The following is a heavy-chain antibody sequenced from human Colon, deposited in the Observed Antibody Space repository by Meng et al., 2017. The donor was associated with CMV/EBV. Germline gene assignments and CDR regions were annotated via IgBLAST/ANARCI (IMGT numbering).Heavy chain of an antibody. J-gene: IGHJ6*02. CDR1: EFTFSSYA. D-gene: IGHD5-12*01. CDR2: ISGGGTTT. V-gene: IGHV3-23*01. Sequence: GESLKISCVGSEFTFSSYAMSWVRQAPGKGLEWVSAISGGGTTTFYADSVKGRYTISRDNSKNTLYLQMDSLRGEDTAVYYCARGGLRYSGQGFGELWIYYSGMDVWGQGTTVTVSS. CDR3: ARGGLRYSGQGFGELWIYYSGMDV.